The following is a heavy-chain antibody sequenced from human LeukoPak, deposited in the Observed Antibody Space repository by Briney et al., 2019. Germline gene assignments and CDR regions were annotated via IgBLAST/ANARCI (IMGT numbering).Heavy chain of an antibody. CDR3: ARQVTSGSYYRSRYYYYYMDV. CDR1: GYSISSGYY. CDR2: IYHSGST. V-gene: IGHV4-38-2*02. J-gene: IGHJ6*03. D-gene: IGHD1-26*01. Sequence: PSETLSLTCTVSGYSISSGYYWGWIRQPPGKGLEWIGSIYHSGSTYYNPSLKSRVTISVDTSKNQFSLKLSSVTAADTAVYYCARQVTSGSYYRSRYYYYYMDVWGKGTTVTVSS.